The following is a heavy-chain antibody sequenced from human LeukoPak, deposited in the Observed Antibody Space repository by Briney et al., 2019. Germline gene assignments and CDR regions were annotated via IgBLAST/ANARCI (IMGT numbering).Heavy chain of an antibody. CDR3: ARARGGSNSDY. V-gene: IGHV3-7*05. D-gene: IGHD1-26*01. CDR2: INQDGSEK. CDR1: GFTFSSYW. J-gene: IGHJ4*02. Sequence: GGSLTLSCAASGFTFSSYWMRWVRQAPGKGLDWVASINQDGSEKYYVDSVKGRFTISRDNAKNSLYLQMNSLRAPDTAVYYCARARGGSNSDYWGQGTLVTVSS.